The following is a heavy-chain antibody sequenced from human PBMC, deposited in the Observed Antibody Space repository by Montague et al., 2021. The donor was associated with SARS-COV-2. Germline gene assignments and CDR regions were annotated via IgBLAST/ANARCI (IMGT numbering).Heavy chain of an antibody. Sequence: CAISGDSVSNNRSALNWIRRSPSGGLQWLGRTYFRTQWFHHYAPXVEGCSTVNADASKNHFSLQLTSVTPEDSAKYFCVRSQYSNTWFFDYWGQGAQVTVSS. CDR2: TYFRTQWFH. CDR1: GDSVSNNRSA. CDR3: VRSQYSNTWFFDY. J-gene: IGHJ4*02. V-gene: IGHV6-1*03. D-gene: IGHD6-6*01.